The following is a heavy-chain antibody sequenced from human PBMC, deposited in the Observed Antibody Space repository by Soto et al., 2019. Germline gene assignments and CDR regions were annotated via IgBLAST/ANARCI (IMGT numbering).Heavy chain of an antibody. V-gene: IGHV3-23*01. D-gene: IGHD2-2*01. Sequence: PGGSLRLSCAASGFTFSSYAMSWVRQAPGKGLEWVSAISGSGGSTYYADSVKGRFTISRDNSKNTLYLQMNSLRAEDTAVYYCAKYQLLSKHEYNWFDPWGQGTLVTVSS. J-gene: IGHJ5*02. CDR1: GFTFSSYA. CDR3: AKYQLLSKHEYNWFDP. CDR2: ISGSGGST.